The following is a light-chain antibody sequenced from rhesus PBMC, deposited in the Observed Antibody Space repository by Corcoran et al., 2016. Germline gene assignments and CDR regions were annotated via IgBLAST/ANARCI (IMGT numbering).Light chain of an antibody. V-gene: IGKV3-53*01. CDR1: QSGGSR. CDR2: GAS. Sequence: QVILTQSPATLSLSPGERATLSCRASQSGGSRLAWYQQKPGQAPRLLICGASSRATGIPDRFSGSGSGTEFTLTLSSLEPEDFAVYYCQKYSSTPYRFGQGTKVEIK. J-gene: IGKJ2*01. CDR3: QKYSSTPYR.